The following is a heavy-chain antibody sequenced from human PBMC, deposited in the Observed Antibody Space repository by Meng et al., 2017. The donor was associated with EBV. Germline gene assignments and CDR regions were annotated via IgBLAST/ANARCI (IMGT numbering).Heavy chain of an antibody. J-gene: IGHJ4*02. V-gene: IGHV4-34*01. CDR3: ARVSPKRYFDYLAPPDY. CDR1: GGSVNGYF. CDR2: LHHSGST. Sequence: QMLLQHWGAGLLTPSETLSLTCAVYGGSVNGYFWSWIRQPPGKGLEWIRKLHHSGSTNYNPSLKSRLRISVDTSKNQFSLNLTSVTAADTAVYYCARVSPKRYFDYLAPPDYWGQGTLVTVSS. D-gene: IGHD3-9*01.